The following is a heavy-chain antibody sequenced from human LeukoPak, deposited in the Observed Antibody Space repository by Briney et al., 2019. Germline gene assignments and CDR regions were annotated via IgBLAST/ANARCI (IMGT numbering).Heavy chain of an antibody. CDR2: IYPGDSDT. D-gene: IGHD2-21*02. CDR3: ATRAYCGGDCYLSFDY. Sequence: AGESLKISCKGSGYSFTSYCIGWVRQMPGKGLEWMGIIYPGDSDTRYSPSFQGQVTISADKSISTAYLQWSSLKASDTAMYYCATRAYCGGDCYLSFDYWGQGTLVTVSS. V-gene: IGHV5-51*01. J-gene: IGHJ4*02. CDR1: GYSFTSYC.